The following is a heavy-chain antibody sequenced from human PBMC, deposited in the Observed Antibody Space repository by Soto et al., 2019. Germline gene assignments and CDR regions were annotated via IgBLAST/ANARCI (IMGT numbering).Heavy chain of an antibody. Sequence: ASVKVSCKASGYTFTSYDINWVRQATGQGLEWMGWMNPNSGNTGYAQKFQGRVTMTRNTSISTAYMELSSLRSEDTAVYYCARVDYDFKHFDYWGQGTLVTVSS. J-gene: IGHJ4*02. CDR3: ARVDYDFKHFDY. V-gene: IGHV1-8*01. CDR2: MNPNSGNT. D-gene: IGHD3-3*01. CDR1: GYTFTSYD.